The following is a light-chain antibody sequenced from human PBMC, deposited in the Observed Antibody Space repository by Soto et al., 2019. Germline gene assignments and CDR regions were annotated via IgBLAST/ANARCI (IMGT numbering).Light chain of an antibody. CDR3: QSYDSSLSGV. Sequence: QSVLTQPPSVSGAPGQRITISCTGSHSNIGAGYDVHWYRQLPGTAPKLVIYANNNRPSGVPDRFSGSKSDTSASLTITGLQAEDEADYYCQSYDSSLSGVFGGGTKLTVL. V-gene: IGLV1-40*01. CDR1: HSNIGAGYD. J-gene: IGLJ2*01. CDR2: ANN.